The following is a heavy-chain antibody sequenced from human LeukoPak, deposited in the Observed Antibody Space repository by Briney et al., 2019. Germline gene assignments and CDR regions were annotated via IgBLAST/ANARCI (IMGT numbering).Heavy chain of an antibody. J-gene: IGHJ4*02. Sequence: VSVKVSCKASGYTFTDYYIHWVRQAPGQGLEWMGWIDPNSGGTNYAQKFRDRVTMTGDPSISTAYMELSGLRSDDTAVYYCARAPAYSSSAILDFFHYWGQGTLVTVSS. CDR3: ARAPAYSSSAILDFFHY. CDR1: GYTFTDYY. CDR2: IDPNSGGT. V-gene: IGHV1-2*02. D-gene: IGHD6-6*01.